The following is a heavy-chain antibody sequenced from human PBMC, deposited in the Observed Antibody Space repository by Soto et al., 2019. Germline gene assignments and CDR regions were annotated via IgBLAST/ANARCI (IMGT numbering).Heavy chain of an antibody. CDR2: INAGNGNT. D-gene: IGHD2-2*01. CDR1: GYTLTSYA. Sequence: ASVKVSCKDSGYTLTSYAMHWVRQAPGQRLEWMGWINAGNGNTKYSQKFQGRVTITRDTSASTAYMELSSLRSEDTAVYYCARYCSSTSCYALNHNFDYWGQGTLVTVSS. CDR3: ARYCSSTSCYALNHNFDY. V-gene: IGHV1-3*01. J-gene: IGHJ4*02.